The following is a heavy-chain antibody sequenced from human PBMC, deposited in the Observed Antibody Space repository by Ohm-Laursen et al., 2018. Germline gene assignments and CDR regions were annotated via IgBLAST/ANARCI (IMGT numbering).Heavy chain of an antibody. CDR2: ISSSSSYI. D-gene: IGHD2-2*01. V-gene: IGHV3-21*01. CDR1: GFTFSSYS. Sequence: SLRLSCAASGFTFSSYSMNWVRQAPGKGLEWVSSISSSSSYIYYADSVKGRFTISRDNARNTVYLQMNSLRAEDTAVYYCARGWYHPDYYGMDVWGQGTTVTVSS. J-gene: IGHJ6*02. CDR3: ARGWYHPDYYGMDV.